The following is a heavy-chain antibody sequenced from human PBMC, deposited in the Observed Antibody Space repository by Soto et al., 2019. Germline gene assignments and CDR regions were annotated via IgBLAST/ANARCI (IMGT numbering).Heavy chain of an antibody. CDR3: TTDPPFCSSTSCYGVGN. Sequence: GGSLRLSCAASGFTFSNAWMSWVRQAPGKGLEWVGRIKSKTDGGTTDYAAPVKGRFTISRDDSKNTLYLQMNSLKTEDTAVYYCTTDPPFCSSTSCYGVGNWGQGTLVTVSS. V-gene: IGHV3-15*01. J-gene: IGHJ4*02. D-gene: IGHD2-2*01. CDR1: GFTFSNAW. CDR2: IKSKTDGGTT.